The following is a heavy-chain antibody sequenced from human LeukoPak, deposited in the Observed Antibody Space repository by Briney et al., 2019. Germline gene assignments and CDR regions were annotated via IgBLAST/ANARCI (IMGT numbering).Heavy chain of an antibody. CDR2: MSTTGDII. D-gene: IGHD1-26*01. CDR1: GFTFSTYE. J-gene: IGHJ4*02. Sequence: PGGSLRLSCAASGFTFSTYEMHWVRQAPGKGLEWVSYMSTTGDIIYYADSVKGRFTISRDNAKNSLYLQLDSLRAEDTAVYYCARDEGGRHTNSLDYWGQGTLVAVSS. CDR3: ARDEGGRHTNSLDY. V-gene: IGHV3-48*03.